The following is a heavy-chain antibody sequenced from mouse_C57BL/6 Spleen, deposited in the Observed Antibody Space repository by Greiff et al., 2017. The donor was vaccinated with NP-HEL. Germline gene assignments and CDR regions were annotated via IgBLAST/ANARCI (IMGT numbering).Heavy chain of an antibody. D-gene: IGHD2-2*01. CDR3: ATLYGYSWFAY. CDR1: GFSLTSYG. V-gene: IGHV2-9*01. Sequence: VHLVESGPGLVAPSQSLSITCTVSGFSLTSYGVDWVRQPPGKGLEWLGVIWGGGSTNYTYALMSRLRISKDNSKSQVFLKMNRLQTDDTAMYYWATLYGYSWFAYWGQGTLVTVSA. CDR2: IWGGGST. J-gene: IGHJ3*01.